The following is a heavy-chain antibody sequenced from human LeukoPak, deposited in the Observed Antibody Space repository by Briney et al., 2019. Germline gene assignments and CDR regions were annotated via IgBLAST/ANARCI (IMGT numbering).Heavy chain of an antibody. D-gene: IGHD5-12*01. Sequence: ASVKVSCKASGGTFSSYAISWVRQAPGQGLEWMGGIIPIFGTANYAQKFQGRVTITADESTSTAYMELSSLRSEDTAVYYCARWGGFSTGGYAQRPEDYYFDYWGQGTLVTVSS. V-gene: IGHV1-69*13. CDR3: ARWGGFSTGGYAQRPEDYYFDY. J-gene: IGHJ4*02. CDR1: GGTFSSYA. CDR2: IIPIFGTA.